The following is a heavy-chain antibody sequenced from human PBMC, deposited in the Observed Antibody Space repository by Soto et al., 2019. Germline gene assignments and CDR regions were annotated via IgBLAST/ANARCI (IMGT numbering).Heavy chain of an antibody. CDR2: IKSKTDGGTT. Sequence: GGSLRLSCAASGFTFSNAWMSWVRQAPGKGLEWVGRIKSKTDGGTTDYAAPVKGRFTISRDDSKNTLYLQMNSLKTEDTAVYYCTPSITGPTGLVDYWGQGTLVTVSS. V-gene: IGHV3-15*01. D-gene: IGHD1-20*01. CDR1: GFTFSNAW. CDR3: TPSITGPTGLVDY. J-gene: IGHJ4*02.